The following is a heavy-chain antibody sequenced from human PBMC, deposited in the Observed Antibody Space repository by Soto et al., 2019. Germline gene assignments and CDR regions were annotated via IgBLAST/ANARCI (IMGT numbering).Heavy chain of an antibody. Sequence: GGSLRLSCAASGFTFSDHYMDWVRQAPGKGLEWVGRTRNKANSYTTEYAASVKGRFTISRDDSKNSLYLQMNSLKTEDTAVYYCARFVVVPAAIGVGYYYYYGMDVWGQGTTVTVSS. CDR3: ARFVVVPAAIGVGYYYYYGMDV. J-gene: IGHJ6*02. V-gene: IGHV3-72*01. CDR1: GFTFSDHY. CDR2: TRNKANSYTT. D-gene: IGHD2-2*01.